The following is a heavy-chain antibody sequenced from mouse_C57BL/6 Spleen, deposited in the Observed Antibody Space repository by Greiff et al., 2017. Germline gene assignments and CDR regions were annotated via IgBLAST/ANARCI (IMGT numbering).Heavy chain of an antibody. Sequence: QVQLQQSGAELMKPGASVKLSCKATGYTFPGYWIEWVKQRPGHGLEGIGEFLPGSGSTNYKGKFKGKATFTADTSSTTAYMQLSSLSTDDYAIYYCARRVYYGSSHFDYWGQGTTLTVSS. CDR3: ARRVYYGSSHFDY. J-gene: IGHJ2*01. D-gene: IGHD1-1*01. CDR2: FLPGSGST. CDR1: GYTFPGYW. V-gene: IGHV1-9*01.